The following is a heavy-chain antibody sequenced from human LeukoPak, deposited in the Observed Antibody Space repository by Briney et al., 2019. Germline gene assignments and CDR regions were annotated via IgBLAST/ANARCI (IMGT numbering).Heavy chain of an antibody. CDR2: ISGSGGST. Sequence: PGGSLRLSCAASGLTFSSTGMSWVRHAPGNWLEWVSSISGSGGSTYYADSVKGRFTISRDNSKNTLYLQMNSLRAEDTALYYCAKDNGRRSSWFDYWGQGTLVTVSS. J-gene: IGHJ4*02. D-gene: IGHD6-13*01. CDR3: AKDNGRRSSWFDY. V-gene: IGHV3-23*01. CDR1: GLTFSSTG.